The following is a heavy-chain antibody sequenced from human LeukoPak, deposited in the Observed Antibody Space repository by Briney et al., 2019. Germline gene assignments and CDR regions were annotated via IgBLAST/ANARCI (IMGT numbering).Heavy chain of an antibody. Sequence: TKTLSLTCTVSDDSVSSSRYYWTWIRQPPGKGLEWIGYIYHGSATYNPSLESRVTLSMDTSKNQYSLKMTSVTAADTAVYYCAREGGRQWLVSGALDSWGQGTLVTVSS. CDR1: DDSVSSSRYY. J-gene: IGHJ5*01. CDR2: IYHGSA. CDR3: AREGGRQWLVSGALDS. V-gene: IGHV4-61*01. D-gene: IGHD6-19*01.